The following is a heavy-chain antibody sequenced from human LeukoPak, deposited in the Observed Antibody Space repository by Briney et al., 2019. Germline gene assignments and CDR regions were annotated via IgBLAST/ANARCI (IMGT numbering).Heavy chain of an antibody. CDR3: ARSNYDFWSGYLSLYPAPYGMDV. D-gene: IGHD3-3*01. CDR1: GYTFTGYY. V-gene: IGHV1-8*02. J-gene: IGHJ6*02. CDR2: MNPNSGNT. Sequence: ASVKVSCKASGYTFTGYYMHWVRQAPGQGLEWMGWMNPNSGNTGYAQKFQGRVTMTRNTSISTAYMELSSLRSEDTAVYYCARSNYDFWSGYLSLYPAPYGMDVWGQGTTVTVSS.